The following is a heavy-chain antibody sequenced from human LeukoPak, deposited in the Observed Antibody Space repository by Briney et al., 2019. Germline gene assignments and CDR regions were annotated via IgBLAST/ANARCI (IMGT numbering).Heavy chain of an antibody. D-gene: IGHD1-26*01. CDR2: ISGGSDYI. CDR3: ARWGLGPSFDS. J-gene: IGHJ4*02. CDR1: GFMFNGYS. V-gene: IGHV3-21*01. Sequence: GGSLRLSCAASGFMFNGYSMTWVRQAPGKGLEWVSYISGGSDYIYYTDSVKGRFTISRDNAKKSLYLQLNSLRVEDTAVYYCARWGLGPSFDSWGQETLVTVSS.